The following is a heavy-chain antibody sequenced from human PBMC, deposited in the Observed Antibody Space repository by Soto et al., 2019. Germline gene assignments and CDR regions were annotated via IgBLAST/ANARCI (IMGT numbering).Heavy chain of an antibody. D-gene: IGHD3-22*01. CDR2: ISYDGSNE. CDR3: ARATSGYGYYFDS. CDR1: GFTFSSYG. Sequence: GGSLRLSCAVSGFTFSSYGMHWVRQAPGKGLEWVAHISYDGSNEHYADSVKGRFTISRDNAKNSLYLQMSSLRAEDTAVYYCARATSGYGYYFDSWGQGALVTVSS. V-gene: IGHV3-30*03. J-gene: IGHJ4*02.